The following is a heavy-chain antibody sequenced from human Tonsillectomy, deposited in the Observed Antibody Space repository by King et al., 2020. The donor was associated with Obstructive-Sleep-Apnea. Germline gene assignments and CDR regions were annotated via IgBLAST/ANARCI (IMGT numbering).Heavy chain of an antibody. D-gene: IGHD2-15*01. CDR2: ISAYNGNT. Sequence: VQLVESGAEVKKPGASVKVSCRASGYTFTNYGFTWVRQAPGQGLEWMGWISAYNGNTNYAQKLQGRVTMTTDTSTSTAYMELRSLRSDDTAVYYCARGYCSGGSCYWTHGAFDYWGQGTLVTVSS. CDR1: GYTFTNYG. CDR3: ARGYCSGGSCYWTHGAFDY. V-gene: IGHV1-18*01. J-gene: IGHJ4*02.